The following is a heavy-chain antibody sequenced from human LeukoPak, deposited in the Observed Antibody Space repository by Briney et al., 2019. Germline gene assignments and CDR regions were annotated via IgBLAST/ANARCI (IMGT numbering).Heavy chain of an antibody. J-gene: IGHJ4*02. CDR3: ARVIGYSYGHIDY. CDR1: GGSISSDGYY. CDR2: IYYSGST. D-gene: IGHD5-18*01. Sequence: SETLSLTCTVSGGSISSDGYYWGWVRQPPGEGLECIGSIYYSGSTYYNPSLRSRVTISVDTSKNQFSLKLSSVTAADTAVYYCARVIGYSYGHIDYWGQGSLVIVSS. V-gene: IGHV4-39*01.